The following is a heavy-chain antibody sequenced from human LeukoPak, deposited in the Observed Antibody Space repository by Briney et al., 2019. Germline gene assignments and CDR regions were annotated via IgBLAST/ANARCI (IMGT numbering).Heavy chain of an antibody. V-gene: IGHV3-23*01. CDR2: IFGSGGST. CDR1: GFTFSAYA. Sequence: PGGSLRLSCATSGFTFSAYAMAWVRQAPGKGLEWVSTIFGSGGSTFYADSVKGRFTISRDNSKNTLYLQMNSLRAEDTAVYYCATREIYSFGYWGQGTLVTVSS. CDR3: ATREIYSFGY. J-gene: IGHJ4*02.